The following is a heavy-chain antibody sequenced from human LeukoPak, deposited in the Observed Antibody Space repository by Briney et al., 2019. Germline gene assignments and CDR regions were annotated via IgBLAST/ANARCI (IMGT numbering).Heavy chain of an antibody. Sequence: GGSLRLSCVASEFAFSSHAMIWVRQAPGKGLEWISSITSSSSDIFYADSVRGRFTISRDNANNALHLQMNSLRAEDTAVYYCAREWGGSYGAYLDSWGQGAPVTVSS. CDR1: EFAFSSHA. CDR2: ITSSSSDI. V-gene: IGHV3-21*01. J-gene: IGHJ4*02. CDR3: AREWGGSYGAYLDS. D-gene: IGHD4-17*01.